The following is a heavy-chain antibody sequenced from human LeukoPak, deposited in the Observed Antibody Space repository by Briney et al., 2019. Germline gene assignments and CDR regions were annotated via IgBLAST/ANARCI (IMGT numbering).Heavy chain of an antibody. Sequence: SVKVSCKASGGTFISYAISWVRQAPGEGLEWTGGIIPIFGTANYAQKYQGRVTITAVESMSTAYMELSSLRSEGTAVYYCARGWLAETTVVTPYNYWGQGTLVTVSS. CDR1: GGTFISYA. CDR2: IIPIFGTA. V-gene: IGHV1-69*13. D-gene: IGHD4-23*01. J-gene: IGHJ4*02. CDR3: ARGWLAETTVVTPYNY.